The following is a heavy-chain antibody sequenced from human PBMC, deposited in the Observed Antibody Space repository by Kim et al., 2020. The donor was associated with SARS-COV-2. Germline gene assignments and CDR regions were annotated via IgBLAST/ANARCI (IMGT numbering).Heavy chain of an antibody. D-gene: IGHD3-10*01. Sequence: SETLSLTCTVSGGSISSGSYYWSWIRQPAGKGLEWIGRIYTSGSTNYNPSLKSRVTISVDTSKNQFSLKLSSVTAADTAVYYCARSTGYYGSGSYYPLYYFDYWGQGTLVTVSS. CDR3: ARSTGYYGSGSYYPLYYFDY. V-gene: IGHV4-61*02. J-gene: IGHJ4*02. CDR1: GGSISSGSYY. CDR2: IYTSGST.